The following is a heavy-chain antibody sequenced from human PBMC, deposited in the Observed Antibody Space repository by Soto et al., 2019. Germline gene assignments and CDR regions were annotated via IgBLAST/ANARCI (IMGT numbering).Heavy chain of an antibody. Sequence: VQLLESGGGLVQPGGSLRLSCVASKFSFSTYGMHWVRQSPGKGLQWVAVIWFEGSNTYYADSVKGRFTISRDNSKNTLYLQMNNLRVEDTAVYHCARVEAPLIHSDHYYYGMDVWGQGTKVTVSS. J-gene: IGHJ6*02. V-gene: IGHV3-33*08. CDR1: KFSFSTYG. CDR3: ARVEAPLIHSDHYYYGMDV. CDR2: IWFEGSNT. D-gene: IGHD5-18*01.